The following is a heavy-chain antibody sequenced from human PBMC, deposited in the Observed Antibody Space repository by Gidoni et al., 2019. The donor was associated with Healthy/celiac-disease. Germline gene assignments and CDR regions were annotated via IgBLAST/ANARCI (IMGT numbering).Heavy chain of an antibody. D-gene: IGHD3-3*01. V-gene: IGHV1-46*03. CDR1: GYTFTSSY. CDR3: ARGYDFWSGSHYYGMDV. J-gene: IGHJ6*02. Sequence: QVQLVQSGAEVKKPGASVKVSCKASGYTFTSSYMHWVRQAPGQGLEWMGIINPSGGSTSYAQKFQGRVTMTRDTSTSTVYMELSSLRSEDTAVYYCARGYDFWSGSHYYGMDVWGQGTTVTVSS. CDR2: INPSGGST.